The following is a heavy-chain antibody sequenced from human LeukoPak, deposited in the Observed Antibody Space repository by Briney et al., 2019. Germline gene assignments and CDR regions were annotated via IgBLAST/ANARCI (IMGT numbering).Heavy chain of an antibody. J-gene: IGHJ4*02. V-gene: IGHV3-74*01. D-gene: IGHD3-10*01. CDR3: ARDIGEWFGERWAFDDY. CDR1: GFTLSSYW. CDR2: INTDGSST. Sequence: GGSLRLSCAASGFTLSSYWMHWVRQAPGKGLVWVSRINTDGSSTTYVDSVKGRFTISRDNAKNSLYLQMNSLRAEDTAVYYCARDIGEWFGERWAFDDYWGQGTLVTVSS.